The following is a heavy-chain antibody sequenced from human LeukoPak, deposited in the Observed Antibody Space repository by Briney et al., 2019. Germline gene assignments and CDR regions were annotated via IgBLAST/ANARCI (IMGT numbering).Heavy chain of an antibody. J-gene: IGHJ4*02. V-gene: IGHV4-34*01. Sequence: PSETLSLTCAVYGGSFSGYYWSWIRQPPGKGLEWIGEINHSGSTNYNPSLKSRVTISVDTSKNQFSLKLSSVTAADMAVYYCARGGELLWFGDHRKLDDRGQGTLVTVSS. CDR3: ARGGELLWFGDHRKLDD. CDR2: INHSGST. CDR1: GGSFSGYY. D-gene: IGHD3-10*01.